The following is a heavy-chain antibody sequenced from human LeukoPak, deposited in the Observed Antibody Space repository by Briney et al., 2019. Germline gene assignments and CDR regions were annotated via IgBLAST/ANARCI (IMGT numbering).Heavy chain of an antibody. CDR3: ARAFTYYDILTGYHTYYYYYMDV. Sequence: SETLSLTCAVYGGSFSGYYWSWIRQPPGKGLEWIGEINHSGSTNYNPSLKSRVTISVDTSKNQFSLKLSSVTAADTAVYYCARAFTYYDILTGYHTYYYYYMDVWGKGTTVTVSS. CDR1: GGSFSGYY. D-gene: IGHD3-9*01. J-gene: IGHJ6*03. CDR2: INHSGST. V-gene: IGHV4-34*01.